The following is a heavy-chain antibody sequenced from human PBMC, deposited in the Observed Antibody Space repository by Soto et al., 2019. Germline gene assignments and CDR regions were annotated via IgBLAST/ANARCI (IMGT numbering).Heavy chain of an antibody. CDR1: RFTFSSYG. Sequence: QPGWSLRLSCAASRFTFSSYGMHWVRQAPGKGLEWVAVISYDGSNKYYAESVKGRFTISRDNSKNSLYLQMNSVRAKDTAVYYCAKAFQYGSYYYYYYGMDVWGQGTTVTVSS. J-gene: IGHJ6*02. CDR2: ISYDGSNK. D-gene: IGHD2-2*03. CDR3: AKAFQYGSYYYYYYGMDV. V-gene: IGHV3-30*18.